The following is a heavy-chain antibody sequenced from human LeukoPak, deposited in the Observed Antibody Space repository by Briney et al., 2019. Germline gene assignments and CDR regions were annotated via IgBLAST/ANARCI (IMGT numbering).Heavy chain of an antibody. CDR2: FYIGGSA. V-gene: IGHV4-4*07. CDR3: ASGRYFKSRGLGY. J-gene: IGHJ4*02. CDR1: GGSISSYY. D-gene: IGHD3-10*01. Sequence: SETLSLTCTVSGGSISSYYWSWIRQPAGKGLEWIGRFYIGGSATYNPSLKSRVTMSLDTSKNQFSLQLRSVTAADTAVYYCASGRYFKSRGLGYWGQGTLVTVSS.